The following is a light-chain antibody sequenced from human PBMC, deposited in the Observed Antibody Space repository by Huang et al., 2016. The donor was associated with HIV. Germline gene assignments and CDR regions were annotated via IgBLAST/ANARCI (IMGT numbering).Light chain of an antibody. Sequence: DIQMTQSPSSLSASLGDRVTLTCRASQGITNSLAWYQQKSGKAPKLLLYAVFKLESGVPSRCSGSGSGTDYTLTISSLQPEDFAPYYCQQYYITPVTFGQGTKVEIK. CDR1: QGITNS. CDR3: QQYYITPVT. J-gene: IGKJ1*01. CDR2: AVF. V-gene: IGKV1-NL1*01.